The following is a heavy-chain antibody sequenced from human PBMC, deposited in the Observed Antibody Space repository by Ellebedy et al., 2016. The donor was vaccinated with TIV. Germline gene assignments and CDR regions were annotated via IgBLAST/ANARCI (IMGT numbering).Heavy chain of an antibody. J-gene: IGHJ3*01. CDR1: GASISPYY. D-gene: IGHD3-10*01. V-gene: IGHV3-11*01. CDR2: ISGRGSAM. Sequence: PSETLSLTCSVSGASISPYYWSWIRQAPGKGLEWVSYISGRGSAMYYADSLKGRFTISRDNDKNSLYLQMNSLRVEDTAVYYCARGGRGIGAFDLWGQGTMVTVSS. CDR3: ARGGRGIGAFDL.